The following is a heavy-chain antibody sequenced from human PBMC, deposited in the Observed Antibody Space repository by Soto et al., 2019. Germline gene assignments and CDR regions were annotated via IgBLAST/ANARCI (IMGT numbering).Heavy chain of an antibody. CDR1: GFTFDDYA. CDR3: AKDISGTPAHYGMDV. CDR2: ISWNSGSI. Sequence: GGSLRLSCAASGFTFDDYAMHWVRQAPGKGLEWVSGISWNSGSIGYADSVKGRFTISRDNAKNSLYLQMNSLRAEDTALYYCAKDISGTPAHYGMDVWGQGTTVTVSS. J-gene: IGHJ6*02. V-gene: IGHV3-9*01. D-gene: IGHD1-26*01.